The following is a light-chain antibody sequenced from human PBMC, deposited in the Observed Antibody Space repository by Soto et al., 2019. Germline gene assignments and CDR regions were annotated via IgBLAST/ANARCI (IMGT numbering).Light chain of an antibody. J-gene: IGKJ1*01. CDR2: LGS. CDR3: MQALQTPPWT. Sequence: DIVMTPSPLSLPVTPGEPASISCRSSQSLLHSNGYNYLDWYLQKPGQSPQLLIYLGSNRASGVPYRFSGSGSGTDFTLKISRVEAEDVGVYYCMQALQTPPWTFGQGTKVEIK. CDR1: QSLLHSNGYNY. V-gene: IGKV2-28*01.